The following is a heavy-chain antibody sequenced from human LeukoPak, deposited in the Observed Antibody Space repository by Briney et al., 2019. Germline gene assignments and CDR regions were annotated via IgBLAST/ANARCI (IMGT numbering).Heavy chain of an antibody. CDR1: GFTVSSNY. CDR3: ARDLTQLALFDY. CDR2: IWYDGSNK. D-gene: IGHD6-13*01. J-gene: IGHJ4*02. Sequence: GGSLRLSCAASGFTVSSNYMNWVRQAPGKGLEWVAVIWYDGSNKYYADSVKGRFTLSRDNSKNTLFLQMNSLRPEDTAVYFCARDLTQLALFDYWGQGTLVTVSS. V-gene: IGHV3-33*08.